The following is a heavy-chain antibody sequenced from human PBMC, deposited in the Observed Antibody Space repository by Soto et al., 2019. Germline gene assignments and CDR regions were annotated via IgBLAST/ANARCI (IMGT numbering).Heavy chain of an antibody. Sequence: ASVKVSCKASGYTFTSYDINWVRQATGQGLEWMGWMNPNSGNTGYAQKFQGRVTMTRNTSISTAYMELSSLRSEDTAVYYCARAPPGPYGDPQINGLTDWFDPWGQGTLVTVSS. CDR3: ARAPPGPYGDPQINGLTDWFDP. CDR2: MNPNSGNT. V-gene: IGHV1-8*01. CDR1: GYTFTSYD. J-gene: IGHJ5*02. D-gene: IGHD4-17*01.